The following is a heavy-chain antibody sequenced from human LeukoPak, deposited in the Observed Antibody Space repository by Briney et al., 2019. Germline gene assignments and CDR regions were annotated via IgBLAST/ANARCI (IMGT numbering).Heavy chain of an antibody. J-gene: IGHJ4*02. Sequence: GGSLRLSCAASGFTFNSYWMSWVRRAPGEGLEWVANIKQDGSERYYVDSVKGRFTISRDNAKNSLFLQMNSLRAEDTAVYYCAREVTTVSPKYYFDYWGQGTLVTVSS. CDR1: GFTFNSYW. D-gene: IGHD4-11*01. CDR3: AREVTTVSPKYYFDY. CDR2: IKQDGSER. V-gene: IGHV3-7*01.